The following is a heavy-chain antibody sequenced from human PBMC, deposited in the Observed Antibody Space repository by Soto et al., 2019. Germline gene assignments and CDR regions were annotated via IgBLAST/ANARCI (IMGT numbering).Heavy chain of an antibody. CDR2: ISRYNGNT. J-gene: IGHJ4*02. D-gene: IGHD4-17*01. CDR3: AKGLDYGAYPWHFDY. CDR1: GYTFTSYA. V-gene: IGHV1-18*04. Sequence: ASVKVSCKASGYTFTSYAISWVRQAPEQGLEWMGWISRYNGNTNSAQKLQGRVTMTTDTSTSTAYMQLRSLRSDDTAVYYCAKGLDYGAYPWHFDYWGQGTLVTVSS.